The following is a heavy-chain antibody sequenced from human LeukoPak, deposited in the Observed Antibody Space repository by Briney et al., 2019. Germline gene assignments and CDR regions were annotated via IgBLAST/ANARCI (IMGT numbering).Heavy chain of an antibody. J-gene: IGHJ4*02. Sequence: GGSLRLSRAASGFTFSSYSMNWVRQAPGKGLEWVSSISSSSYIYYADSVKGRFTISRDNAKNSLYLQMNSLRAEDTAVYYCAREAEMATITSGYWGQGTLVTVSS. D-gene: IGHD5-24*01. V-gene: IGHV3-21*01. CDR1: GFTFSSYS. CDR2: ISSSSYI. CDR3: AREAEMATITSGY.